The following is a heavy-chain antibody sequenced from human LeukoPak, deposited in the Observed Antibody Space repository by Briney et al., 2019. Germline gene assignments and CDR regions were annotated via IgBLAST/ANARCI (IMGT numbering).Heavy chain of an antibody. V-gene: IGHV3-53*04. D-gene: IGHD5-12*01. Sequence: PGGSLRLSCAASGFTVSSYFMSWVPQAPGKGQEWGPVIHSGGSTPYTDTVKGRFTLSRHNSKNTLYLQVNSLRAEDTAVYFCAGGGSSGTDYSGFDNWGQGTMVTVSS. J-gene: IGHJ3*02. CDR3: AGGGSSGTDYSGFDN. CDR1: GFTVSSYF. CDR2: IHSGGST.